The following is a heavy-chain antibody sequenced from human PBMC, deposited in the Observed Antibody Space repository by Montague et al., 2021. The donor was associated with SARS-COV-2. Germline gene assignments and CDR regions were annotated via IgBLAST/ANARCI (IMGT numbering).Heavy chain of an antibody. Sequence: SETLSLTCAVYGGSLSGYYWSWIRQPPGEGLEWIAEIGHSGSTSYNPSLKSRVTISADTSKNQFSLKLSSATAADTAVYYCARVPYRLLFVPRYYGMDVWGQGTTVTVSS. CDR2: IGHSGST. D-gene: IGHD2-2*01. CDR3: ARVPYRLLFVPRYYGMDV. V-gene: IGHV4-34*01. J-gene: IGHJ6*02. CDR1: GGSLSGYY.